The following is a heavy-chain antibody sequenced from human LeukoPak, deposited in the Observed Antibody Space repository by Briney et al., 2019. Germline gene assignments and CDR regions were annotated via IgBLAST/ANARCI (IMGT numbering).Heavy chain of an antibody. V-gene: IGHV4-61*02. CDR2: IYTSGST. D-gene: IGHD3-22*01. CDR3: ARERITMIFDWFDP. J-gene: IGHJ5*02. CDR1: GGSISSGSYY. Sequence: PSETLSLTCTVSGGSISSGSYYWSWIRQPAGKGLEWIGRIYTSGSTNYNPSLKSRVTISVGTSKNQFSLKLSSVTAADTAVYYCARERITMIFDWFDPWGQGTLVTVSS.